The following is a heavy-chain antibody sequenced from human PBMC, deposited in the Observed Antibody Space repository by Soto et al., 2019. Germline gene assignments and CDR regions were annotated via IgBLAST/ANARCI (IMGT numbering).Heavy chain of an antibody. CDR2: IYSGGNT. J-gene: IGHJ4*02. D-gene: IGHD3-10*01. Sequence: GGSLRLSCAASGFSVSNNYMSWVRQAPGKGLEWVSVIYSGGNTYYADSVKGRFTISRDNSKNTLWLQMSSLRVEDTAVYFCARDKNPGSYFDYWGQGILVTVSS. CDR3: ARDKNPGSYFDY. CDR1: GFSVSNNY. V-gene: IGHV3-66*01.